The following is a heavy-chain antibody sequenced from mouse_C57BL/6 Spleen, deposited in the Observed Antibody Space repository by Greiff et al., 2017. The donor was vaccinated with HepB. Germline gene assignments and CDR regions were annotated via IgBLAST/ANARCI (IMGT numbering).Heavy chain of an antibody. CDR2: IDPSDSYT. V-gene: IGHV1-59*01. Sequence: VQLQQPGAELVRPGTSVKLSCKASGYTFTSYWMHWVKQRPGQGLEWIGVIDPSDSYTNYNQKFKGKATLTVDTSSSTAYMQLSSLTSEDSAVYYCARNDYDGDWYFDVWGTGTTVTVSS. CDR3: ARNDYDGDWYFDV. CDR1: GYTFTSYW. J-gene: IGHJ1*03. D-gene: IGHD2-4*01.